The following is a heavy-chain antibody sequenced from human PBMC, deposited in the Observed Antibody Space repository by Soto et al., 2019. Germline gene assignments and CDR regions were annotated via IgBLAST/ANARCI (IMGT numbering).Heavy chain of an antibody. V-gene: IGHV3-23*01. CDR3: PKVGSYYAQFDHWYFEL. J-gene: IGHJ2*01. Sequence: EVQLLEFGGGLVQPGGSLRLSCAASGFTFSSYAMTWVRQAPGKGLEWVSAITRSGDYTQYADSVKGRFTISRDNSKNTLYLQMISLRAVDTAVYSCPKVGSYYAQFDHWYFELWCRGTLVTVSS. CDR1: GFTFSSYA. CDR2: ITRSGDYT. D-gene: IGHD3-10*01.